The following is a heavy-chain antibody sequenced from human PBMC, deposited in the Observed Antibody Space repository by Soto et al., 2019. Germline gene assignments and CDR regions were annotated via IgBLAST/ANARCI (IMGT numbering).Heavy chain of an antibody. D-gene: IGHD4-4*01. Sequence: EVQLLESGGGWVQPGGSLRLSCVVSGFTFGSYAMSWVRQAPEKGPEWVAILGGNGFTTYYADSVKGRFTISGDKSKSTLILQINRLRADDTGVYYCEKALHPGLNFFCYMDVWGRGTAVTVSS. V-gene: IGHV3-23*01. CDR3: EKALHPGLNFFCYMDV. J-gene: IGHJ6*03. CDR2: LGGNGFTT. CDR1: GFTFGSYA.